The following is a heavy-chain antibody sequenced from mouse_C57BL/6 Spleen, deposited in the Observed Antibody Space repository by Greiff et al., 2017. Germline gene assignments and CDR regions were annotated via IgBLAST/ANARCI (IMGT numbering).Heavy chain of an antibody. CDR3: ARHDYPDYYAMDY. V-gene: IGHV5-9*01. Sequence: EVQLVESGGGLVKPGGSLKLSCAASGFTFSSYTMSWVRQTPEQRLEWVATISGGGGNTYSPHSVKGRFTISRDNSKNTLYLQMSSLRSEDTALYYCARHDYPDYYAMDYWGQGTSVTVSS. CDR1: GFTFSSYT. J-gene: IGHJ4*01. CDR2: ISGGGGNT. D-gene: IGHD2-4*01.